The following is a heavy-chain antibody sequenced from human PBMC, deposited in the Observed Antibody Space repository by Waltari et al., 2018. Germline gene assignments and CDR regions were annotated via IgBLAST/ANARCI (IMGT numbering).Heavy chain of an antibody. CDR2: IYYSGST. J-gene: IGHJ2*01. V-gene: IGHV4-59*01. CDR1: GGSISSYY. Sequence: QVQLQESGPGLVKPSETLSITCTVSGGSISSYYWSWIRQPPGKGLEWSGYIYYSGSTNYNPSLKRRVTISVDTSKNQFSLKLSSVTAADTAVYYCARDYGIAAAGTWYFDLWGRGTLVTVSS. D-gene: IGHD6-13*01. CDR3: ARDYGIAAAGTWYFDL.